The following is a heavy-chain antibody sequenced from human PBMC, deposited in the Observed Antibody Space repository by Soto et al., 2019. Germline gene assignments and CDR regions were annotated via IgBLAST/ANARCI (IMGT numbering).Heavy chain of an antibody. CDR3: AKLIAVAV. Sequence: GGSLRLSCAASGFTFSSYAMTWVRQAPGKGLEWVSGISGGGDSTYYADSVKGRFTISRDNSKNTLYLQMNSLRVEDTAVYYCAKLIAVAVWGQGTLVTVYS. CDR2: ISGGGDST. J-gene: IGHJ4*02. V-gene: IGHV3-23*01. CDR1: GFTFSSYA. D-gene: IGHD6-19*01.